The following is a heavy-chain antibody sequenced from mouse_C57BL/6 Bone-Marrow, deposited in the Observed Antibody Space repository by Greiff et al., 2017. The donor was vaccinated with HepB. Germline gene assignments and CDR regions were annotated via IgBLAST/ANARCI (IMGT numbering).Heavy chain of an antibody. CDR2: IHPNSGST. J-gene: IGHJ4*01. CDR1: GYTFTSYW. CDR3: GSPYGYDGAMDY. V-gene: IGHV1-64*01. Sequence: VQLQQPGAELVKPGASVKLSCKASGYTFTSYWMHWVKQRPGQGLEWIGMIHPNSGSTNYNEKFKSKATLTVDKSSSTAYMQLSSLTSDDSAVYYCGSPYGYDGAMDYWCRGTSVTVSS. D-gene: IGHD2-2*01.